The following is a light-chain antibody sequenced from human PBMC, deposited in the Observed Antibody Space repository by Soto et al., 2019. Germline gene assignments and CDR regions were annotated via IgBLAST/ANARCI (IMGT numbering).Light chain of an antibody. CDR2: AAS. V-gene: IGKV3-15*01. J-gene: IGKJ4*01. Sequence: MWKSSCTVSRCRGDRATXSCRASQSVASSNLAWYREKPGQAPRLLIYAASNRATGVPARFSGSWSGTEFTLTISSLQSEDFAVYYCQQYYNNPLTFGVLTKVDI. CDR1: QSVASSN. CDR3: QQYYNNPLT.